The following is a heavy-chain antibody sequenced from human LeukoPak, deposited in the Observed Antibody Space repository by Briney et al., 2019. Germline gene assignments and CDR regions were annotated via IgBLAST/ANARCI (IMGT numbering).Heavy chain of an antibody. J-gene: IGHJ5*02. CDR1: GFTFSSYA. V-gene: IGHV3-23*01. CDR3: AKKGGGVGALYNWFDP. CDR2: ISGSGGST. D-gene: IGHD1-26*01. Sequence: PGGSLRLSCAASGFTFSSYAMSWVRQAPGKGLEWVSAISGSGGSTYYADSVKGRFTISRDNSKNTLYLQMNSLRAEDTAVYYCAKKGGGVGALYNWFDPWGQGTLVTVSS.